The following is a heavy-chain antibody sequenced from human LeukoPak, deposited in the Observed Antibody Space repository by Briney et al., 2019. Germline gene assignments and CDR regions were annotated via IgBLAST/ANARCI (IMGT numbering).Heavy chain of an antibody. J-gene: IGHJ6*03. CDR1: GGSISSSSDY. D-gene: IGHD3-3*01. CDR3: ARENITYYDFWSGYYYYYYMDV. CDR2: IYTSGST. Sequence: TLSLTCTVSGGSISSSSDYWSWIRQPAGKGLEWIGRIYTSGSTNYNPSLKSRVTMSVDTSKNQFSLKLSSVTAADTAVYYCARENITYYDFWSGYYYYYYMDVWGKGTTVTVSS. V-gene: IGHV4-61*02.